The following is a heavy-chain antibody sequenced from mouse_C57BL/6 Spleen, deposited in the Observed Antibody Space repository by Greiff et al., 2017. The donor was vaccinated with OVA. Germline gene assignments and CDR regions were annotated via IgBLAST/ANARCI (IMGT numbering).Heavy chain of an antibody. CDR1: GFTFSDYG. Sequence: EVQLVESGGGLVKPGGSLKLSCAASGFTFSDYGMHWVRQAPEKGLEWVAYISSGSSTIYYADTVKGRFTISRDDAKNTLFLQMTSLRSEDTAMYYCAKGDKDYGFAYWGQGTLVTVSA. J-gene: IGHJ3*01. CDR3: AKGDKDYGFAY. CDR2: ISSGSSTI. D-gene: IGHD2-4*01. V-gene: IGHV5-17*01.